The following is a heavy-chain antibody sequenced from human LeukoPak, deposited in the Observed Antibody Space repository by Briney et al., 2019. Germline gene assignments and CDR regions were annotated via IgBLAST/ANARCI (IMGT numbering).Heavy chain of an antibody. CDR1: GGSISTYY. CDR3: ARARTAFSHIDY. Sequence: SETLSLTCTVSGGSISTYYWSWIRQPPGKGLEWIGYIYYSGSTNYNPSLKSRVTISVDTSKNQFSLKLSSVTAADTAVYYCARARTAFSHIDYWGQGTLVTVSS. V-gene: IGHV4-59*01. CDR2: IYYSGST. J-gene: IGHJ4*02. D-gene: IGHD2-21*02.